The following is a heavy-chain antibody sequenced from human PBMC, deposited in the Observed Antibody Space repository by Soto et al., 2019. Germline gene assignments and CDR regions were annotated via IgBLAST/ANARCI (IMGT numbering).Heavy chain of an antibody. V-gene: IGHV4-39*01. CDR1: GGSISSSSYY. CDR2: IYYSGST. J-gene: IGHJ4*02. D-gene: IGHD6-13*01. Sequence: SETLSLTCTVSGGSISSSSYYWGWIRQPPGKGLEWIGSIYYSGSTYYNPSLKGRVTISVDTSKDQFSLKLSSVTAADTAVYYCARVPSSSWPSYYFDYWGQGTLVTVSS. CDR3: ARVPSSSWPSYYFDY.